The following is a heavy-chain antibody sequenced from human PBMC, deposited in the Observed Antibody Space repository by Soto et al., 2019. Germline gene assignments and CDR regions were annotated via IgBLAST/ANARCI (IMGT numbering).Heavy chain of an antibody. Sequence: SETLSLTCAFSGGSISTSNWWIWVRQPPGKGLEWIGEVYRTGSTNYNPSLESRLTISVDKSKNQFSLKLTSVTAADTAVYYCARARATIAAAAIFDCWGQGTLVTVSS. CDR2: VYRTGST. CDR1: GGSISTSNW. V-gene: IGHV4-4*02. CDR3: ARARATIAAAAIFDC. D-gene: IGHD6-13*01. J-gene: IGHJ4*02.